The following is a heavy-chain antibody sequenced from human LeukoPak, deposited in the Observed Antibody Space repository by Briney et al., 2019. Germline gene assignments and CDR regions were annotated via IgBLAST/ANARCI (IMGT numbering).Heavy chain of an antibody. D-gene: IGHD1-26*01. Sequence: ASVKVSCKASGYTFTSYGISWVRQAPGQGLEWMGWISAYNGNTNYAQKLQGRVTMTTDTSTSTAYMELRSLRSDDTVVYYCARDELWWELLGSAFDIWGQGTMVTVSS. CDR2: ISAYNGNT. V-gene: IGHV1-18*01. CDR3: ARDELWWELLGSAFDI. J-gene: IGHJ3*02. CDR1: GYTFTSYG.